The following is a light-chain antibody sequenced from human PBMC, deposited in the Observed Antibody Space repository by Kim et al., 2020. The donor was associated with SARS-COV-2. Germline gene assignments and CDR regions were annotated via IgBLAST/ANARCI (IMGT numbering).Light chain of an antibody. CDR3: QQYGASPN. Sequence: GERATPSSRASRRVSRSSLSWYQRKPGLAPRPLIYAVSSRATGVPDRFSGSGSGTDFTLTISRLDPEDFAVYYCQQYGASPNLGQGTRLEIK. CDR2: AVS. J-gene: IGKJ5*01. V-gene: IGKV3-20*01. CDR1: RRVSRSS.